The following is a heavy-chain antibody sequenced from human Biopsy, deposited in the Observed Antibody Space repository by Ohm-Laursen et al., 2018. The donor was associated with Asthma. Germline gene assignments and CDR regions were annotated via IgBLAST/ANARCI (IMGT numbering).Heavy chain of an antibody. CDR2: TNERGVT. CDR1: PGSFSGSF. CDR3: ARGPELDV. V-gene: IGHV4-34*01. Sequence: GTLSLTCHVYPGSFSGSFWTWIRQSPGKGLEWIGETNERGVTNNNPSLKSRVIISIDTYWNRVSLKLTSVTAADTAVYYCARGPELDVWGQGTTVTVSS. J-gene: IGHJ6*02.